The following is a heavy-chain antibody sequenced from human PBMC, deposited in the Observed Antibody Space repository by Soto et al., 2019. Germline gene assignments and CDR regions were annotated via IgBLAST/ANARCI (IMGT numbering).Heavy chain of an antibody. CDR1: GFTFSSYW. CDR2: IKQDGSEK. J-gene: IGHJ4*02. Sequence: ESGGGLVQPGGSLRLSCAASGFTFSSYWMSWVRQAPGKGLEWVANIKQDGSEKYYVDSVKGRFTISRDNAKNSLYLQMNSLRAEDTAVYYCARSKYGSGSLFFDYWGQGTLVTVSS. D-gene: IGHD3-10*01. V-gene: IGHV3-7*01. CDR3: ARSKYGSGSLFFDY.